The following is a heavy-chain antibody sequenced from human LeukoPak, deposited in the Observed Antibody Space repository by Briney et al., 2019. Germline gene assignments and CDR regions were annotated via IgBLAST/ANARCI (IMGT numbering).Heavy chain of an antibody. CDR3: ARDSGRWESPDYYYYYLDV. V-gene: IGHV4-4*07. CDR2: IYPGGSV. Sequence: PSETLSLTCSVSGGSINNYYWTWLRQPAGQGLEWIGRIYPGGSVNYNPSLKSRVTMSVDTSRTQFSLNLSSVTAADTARYYCARDSGRWESPDYYYYYLDVWGKGTTVTVSS. D-gene: IGHD1-26*01. CDR1: GGSINNYY. J-gene: IGHJ6*03.